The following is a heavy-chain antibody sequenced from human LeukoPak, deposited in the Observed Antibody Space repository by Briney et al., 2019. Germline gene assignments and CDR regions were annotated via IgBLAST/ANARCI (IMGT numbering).Heavy chain of an antibody. CDR3: ARDQGGYNSCLDY. CDR1: GFTFSTYA. J-gene: IGHJ4*02. Sequence: GGSLGLSCAASGFTFSTYAMSWVRHIPGKGLEWVSAISGSDDGTYYADSVKGRFTISRDNSKNTLYLQMNSLRAEDTAVYYCARDQGGYNSCLDYWGQGTLVTVSS. CDR2: ISGSDDGT. V-gene: IGHV3-23*01. D-gene: IGHD5-24*01.